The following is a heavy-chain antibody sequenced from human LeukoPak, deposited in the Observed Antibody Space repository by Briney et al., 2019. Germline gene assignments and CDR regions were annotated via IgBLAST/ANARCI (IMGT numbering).Heavy chain of an antibody. Sequence: ASVKVSCKASGYTFTSYGISWVRQAPGQGLEWMGWISAYNGNTNYAQKLQGRVTMTTDTSTSTAYMELRSLRSDDTAVYYCARGIVGADYYYYMDVWAKGPRSPSP. D-gene: IGHD1-26*01. CDR3: ARGIVGADYYYYMDV. V-gene: IGHV1-18*01. J-gene: IGHJ6*03. CDR2: ISAYNGNT. CDR1: GYTFTSYG.